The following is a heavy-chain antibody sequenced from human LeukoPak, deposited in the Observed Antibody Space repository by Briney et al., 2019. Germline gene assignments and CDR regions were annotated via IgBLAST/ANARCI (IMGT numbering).Heavy chain of an antibody. D-gene: IGHD1-26*01. J-gene: IGHJ3*02. CDR3: ARDLNEWERVNAFDI. CDR2: IYSGGST. Sequence: GGSLRLSCAASGFTVSSNYMSWVRQAPGKGLEWVSVIYSGGSTYYADSVKGRFTISRDNSKNTLYLQMNSLRADDTAVYYCARDLNEWERVNAFDIWGQGTMVTVSS. CDR1: GFTVSSNY. V-gene: IGHV3-53*05.